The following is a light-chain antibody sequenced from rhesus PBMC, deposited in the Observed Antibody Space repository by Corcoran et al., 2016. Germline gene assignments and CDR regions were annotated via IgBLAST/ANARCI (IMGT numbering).Light chain of an antibody. CDR1: QSFWDSEDGNTF. J-gene: IGKJ4*01. Sequence: DIVMTQTPLSLPFTPGEPASISWRSSQSFWDSEDGNTFLDWYLQKPGQSPQLLIYEISNRASGVPDRVSGSGSDTDFTLKINGMWAEAVGVYCYMKALEVPLAFGGGTKVEIK. CDR2: EIS. CDR3: MKALEVPLA. V-gene: IGKV2-104*02.